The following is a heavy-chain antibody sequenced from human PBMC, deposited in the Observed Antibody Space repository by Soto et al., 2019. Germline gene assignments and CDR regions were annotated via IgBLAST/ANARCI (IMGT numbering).Heavy chain of an antibody. CDR2: IRSKANSYAT. J-gene: IGHJ4*02. CDR1: GFTFSGSA. CDR3: TKTAYGYSGYDYYFDY. Sequence: GGSLRLSCAASGFTFSGSAMHWVRQASGKGLERVGRIRSKANSYATAYAASVKGRFTISRDDSKNTAYLQMNSLKTEDTAVYYCTKTAYGYSGYDYYFDYWGQGTLVTVSS. D-gene: IGHD5-12*01. V-gene: IGHV3-73*01.